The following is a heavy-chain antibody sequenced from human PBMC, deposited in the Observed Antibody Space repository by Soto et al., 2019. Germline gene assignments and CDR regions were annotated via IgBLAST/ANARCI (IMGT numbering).Heavy chain of an antibody. Sequence: EVQLLESGGGLVQPGGSLRLSCAASGFTFSSYAMSWVRQAPGKGLEWVSAISGSGGSTYYADSVKGRFTISRDNSKNTLYLQMNSLRAEDTAVYYCAKDPLFYGDYALYYFHYWGQGTLVTVSS. CDR1: GFTFSSYA. CDR2: ISGSGGST. CDR3: AKDPLFYGDYALYYFHY. V-gene: IGHV3-23*01. D-gene: IGHD4-17*01. J-gene: IGHJ4*02.